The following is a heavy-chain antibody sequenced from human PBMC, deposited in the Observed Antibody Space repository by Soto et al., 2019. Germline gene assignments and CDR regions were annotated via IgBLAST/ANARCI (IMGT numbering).Heavy chain of an antibody. D-gene: IGHD6-13*01. CDR3: VRDWDGAAAGIMSFDY. CDR2: ISSSSSYI. J-gene: IGHJ4*02. CDR1: GFTFSSYS. V-gene: IGHV3-21*01. Sequence: EVQLVESGGGLVKPGGSLRLSCAASGFTFSSYSMNWVRQAPGKGLEWVSSISSSSSYIYYADSVKGRFTISRDNAKNSLYLQMNSLRAEDTAVYYCVRDWDGAAAGIMSFDYWGQGTLVTVSS.